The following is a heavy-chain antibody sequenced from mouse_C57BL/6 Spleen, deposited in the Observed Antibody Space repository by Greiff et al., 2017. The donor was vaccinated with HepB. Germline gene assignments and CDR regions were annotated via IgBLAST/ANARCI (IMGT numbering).Heavy chain of an antibody. J-gene: IGHJ3*01. CDR2: ISSGSSTI. D-gene: IGHD1-1*01. V-gene: IGHV5-17*01. Sequence: EVKLVESGGGLVKPGGSLKLSCAASGFTFSDYGMHWVRQAPEKGLEWVAYISSGSSTIYYADTVKGRFTISRDNAKNTLFLQMTSLRSEDTAMYYCARGHYGSSYVWCAYWGQGTLVTVSA. CDR1: GFTFSDYG. CDR3: ARGHYGSSYVWCAY.